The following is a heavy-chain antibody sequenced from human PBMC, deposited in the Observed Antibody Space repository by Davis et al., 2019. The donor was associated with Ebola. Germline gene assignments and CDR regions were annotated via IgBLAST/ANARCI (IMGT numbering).Heavy chain of an antibody. CDR2: TNPNSGGT. V-gene: IGHV1-2*02. J-gene: IGHJ5*02. Sequence: ASVKVSCKASGYTFTGYYMHWVRQAPGQGLEWMGWTNPNSGGTNYAQKFQGRVTMTRDTSISTAYMELSRLRSDDTAVYYCARGPLWFGNDWFDPWGQGTLVTVSS. CDR1: GYTFTGYY. D-gene: IGHD3-10*01. CDR3: ARGPLWFGNDWFDP.